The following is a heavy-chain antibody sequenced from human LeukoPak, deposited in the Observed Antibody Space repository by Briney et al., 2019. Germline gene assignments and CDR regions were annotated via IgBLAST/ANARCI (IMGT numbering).Heavy chain of an antibody. CDR1: GYSISSGYY. Sequence: SETLSLTCTVSGYSISSGYYWGWIRQPPGKGLEWIGSIYHNGNTFYNPSLKSRVTISVDTSKNQFSLKLSSVTAADTAVYYCAGEDYFDSSGYASWRFDIWGQGTMVTVSS. D-gene: IGHD3-22*01. V-gene: IGHV4-38-2*02. CDR3: AGEDYFDSSGYASWRFDI. J-gene: IGHJ3*02. CDR2: IYHNGNT.